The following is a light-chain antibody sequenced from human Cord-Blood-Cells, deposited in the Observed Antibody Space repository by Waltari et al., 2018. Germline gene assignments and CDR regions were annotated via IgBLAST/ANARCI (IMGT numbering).Light chain of an antibody. J-gene: IGKJ2*03. CDR2: DAS. Sequence: DIQMTQSPSSLSASVRDRLTITCQASQDINNYLNWYQQKPGKAPKLLIYDASNLETGVPSRFSGSGSGTDFTFTISSLQPEDIATYYCQQYDNLPYSFGQGTKLEIK. V-gene: IGKV1-33*01. CDR3: QQYDNLPYS. CDR1: QDINNY.